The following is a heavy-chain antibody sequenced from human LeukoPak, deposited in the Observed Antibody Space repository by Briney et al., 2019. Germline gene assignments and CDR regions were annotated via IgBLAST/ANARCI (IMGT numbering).Heavy chain of an antibody. J-gene: IGHJ5*02. CDR2: IIPILGIA. Sequence: GASVKVPCKASGGTFSSYAISWVRQAPGQGLEWMGRIIPILGIANYAQKFQGRVTITADKSTSTAYMELSSLRSEDTAVYYCARDFCSGGSCYRWFDPWGQGTLVTVSS. V-gene: IGHV1-69*04. CDR1: GGTFSSYA. D-gene: IGHD2-15*01. CDR3: ARDFCSGGSCYRWFDP.